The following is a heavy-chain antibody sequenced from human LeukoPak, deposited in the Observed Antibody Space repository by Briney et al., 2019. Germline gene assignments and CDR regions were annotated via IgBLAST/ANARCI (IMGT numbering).Heavy chain of an antibody. J-gene: IGHJ5*02. D-gene: IGHD3-10*01. Sequence: PSETLSLTCTVSGGSISSSSYYWGWIRQPPGKGLEWIGSIYYSGSTYYNPSLKSRVTISVDTPKNQFSLKLSSVTAADTAVYYCATTLWFGMDWFDPWGQGTLVTVSS. V-gene: IGHV4-39*01. CDR3: ATTLWFGMDWFDP. CDR1: GGSISSSSYY. CDR2: IYYSGST.